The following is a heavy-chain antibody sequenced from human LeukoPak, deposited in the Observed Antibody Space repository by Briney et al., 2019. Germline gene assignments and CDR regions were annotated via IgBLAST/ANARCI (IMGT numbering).Heavy chain of an antibody. CDR3: ARTFYYYGSGRQTKFDY. CDR2: ISSSGSTI. CDR1: GFTFSSYE. Sequence: GGSLRLSCAASGFTFSSYEMNWVRQAPGRGLEWVSHISSSGSTIYYADSVKGRFTISRDNAKNSLYLQMNYLRAEDTAVYYCARTFYYYGSGRQTKFDYWGQGTLVTVSS. D-gene: IGHD3-10*01. V-gene: IGHV3-48*03. J-gene: IGHJ4*02.